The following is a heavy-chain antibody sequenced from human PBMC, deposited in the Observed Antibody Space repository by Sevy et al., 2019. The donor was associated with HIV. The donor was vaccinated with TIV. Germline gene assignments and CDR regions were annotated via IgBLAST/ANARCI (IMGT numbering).Heavy chain of an antibody. J-gene: IGHJ4*02. D-gene: IGHD6-13*01. CDR3: ARDGGYSINWYPLY. V-gene: IGHV3-30-3*01. CDR1: AFIFSTHA. CDR2: ISYEGSET. Sequence: GGSLRLSCAASAFIFSTHAMHWVRQAPGKGLEWVAVISYEGSETYYADSVKGRLTISRYNSKNTLYLQMNGLRVEDTAVYYCARDGGYSINWYPLYWGQGTLVTVSS.